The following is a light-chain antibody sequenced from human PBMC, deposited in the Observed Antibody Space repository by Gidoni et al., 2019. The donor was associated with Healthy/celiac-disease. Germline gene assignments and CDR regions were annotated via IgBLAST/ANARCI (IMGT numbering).Light chain of an antibody. J-gene: IGLJ2*01. V-gene: IGLV2-14*01. CDR2: EVS. CDR1: SSAVGVYNF. CDR3: SSYTSSSTVV. Sequence: QSALTQPASVSGSPGQSITISCTGTSSAVGVYNFVSWYQQPPGKAPKLMIYEVSNRPSGVSNRFSGSKSGNTASLTISGLQAEDEADYYCSSYTSSSTVVFGGGTKLTVL.